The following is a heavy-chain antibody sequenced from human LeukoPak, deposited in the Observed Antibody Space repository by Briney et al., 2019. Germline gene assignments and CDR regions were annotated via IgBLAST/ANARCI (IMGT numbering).Heavy chain of an antibody. CDR1: GFTFSSYW. CDR2: INSDGSST. D-gene: IGHD6-6*01. V-gene: IGHV3-74*01. Sequence: GGSLRLSCAASGFTFSSYWMHWVRQAPEKGLVWVSRINSDGSSTSYADSVKGRFTISRDNAKNTLYLQMNSLRAEDTAVYYCARDGLGYSSSDSGQGTLVTVSS. CDR3: ARDGLGYSSSD. J-gene: IGHJ4*02.